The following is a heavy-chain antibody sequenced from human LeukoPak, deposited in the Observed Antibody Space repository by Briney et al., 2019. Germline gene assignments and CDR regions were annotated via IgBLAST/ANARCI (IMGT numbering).Heavy chain of an antibody. CDR3: ARGARWAYYFDY. V-gene: IGHV3-11*01. CDR1: GFTFSDYY. J-gene: IGHJ4*02. D-gene: IGHD4-23*01. CDR2: ISTRGNTI. Sequence: GGSLRLSCTASGFTFSDYYMSWIRQTPGKGLEWLSYISTRGNTIQYADSVKGRFTIPRDNANNSVFLQMNNLRDEDSAIYYCARGARWAYYFDYWGQGSLVTVSS.